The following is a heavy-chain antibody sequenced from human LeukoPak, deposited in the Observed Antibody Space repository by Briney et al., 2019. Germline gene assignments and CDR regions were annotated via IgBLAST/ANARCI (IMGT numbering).Heavy chain of an antibody. Sequence: SETLSLTCTVSGGSISSFYWSWIRQPPGKGLEWIGYAYYSGSTTYNPSLKSRVTISVDTSKNQFSLRLSSATAADTAVYYCARWSGSFEYYFDSWGQGTLVTVSS. CDR2: AYYSGST. J-gene: IGHJ4*02. D-gene: IGHD1-26*01. CDR1: GGSISSFY. V-gene: IGHV4-59*08. CDR3: ARWSGSFEYYFDS.